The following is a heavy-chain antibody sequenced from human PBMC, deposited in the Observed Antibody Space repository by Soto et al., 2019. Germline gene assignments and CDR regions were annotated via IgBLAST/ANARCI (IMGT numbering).Heavy chain of an antibody. Sequence: RASVKVSCKASGYTFTSYAMHWVRQAPGQRLEWMGWINAGNGNTKYSQKFQGRVTITRDTSASTAYMELSSLRSEDTAVYYCARDRSRGGVLRFLEWLPAGGAYYYGMDVWGQGTTVTVSS. V-gene: IGHV1-3*01. J-gene: IGHJ6*02. D-gene: IGHD3-3*01. CDR1: GYTFTSYA. CDR3: ARDRSRGGVLRFLEWLPAGGAYYYGMDV. CDR2: INAGNGNT.